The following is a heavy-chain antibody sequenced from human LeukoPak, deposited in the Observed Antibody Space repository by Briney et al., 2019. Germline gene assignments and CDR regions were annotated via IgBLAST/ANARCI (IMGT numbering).Heavy chain of an antibody. J-gene: IGHJ4*02. CDR2: IKSKTDSGTT. CDR1: GFTFSNAW. V-gene: IGHV3-15*07. CDR3: ATYMIRGIRIYFDN. Sequence: GGSLRLSCAASGFTFSNAWMSWVRQAPGKGLEWVGRIKSKTDSGTTDYAAPVKGRFTISRDDSKNTLYLQMNSLKTEDTAVYYCATYMIRGIRIYFDNWGQGTLVTVSS. D-gene: IGHD3-10*01.